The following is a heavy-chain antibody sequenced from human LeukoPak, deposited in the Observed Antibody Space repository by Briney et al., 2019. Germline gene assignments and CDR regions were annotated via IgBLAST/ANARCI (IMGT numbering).Heavy chain of an antibody. D-gene: IGHD4-23*01. CDR1: GVSISRYY. V-gene: IGHV4-4*07. J-gene: IGHJ4*02. CDR2: IYVSGSA. CDR3: AKGPVVTLDS. Sequence: SETLSLTCTVSGVSISRYYWSWIRQPAGKGLEWVGRIYVSGSASHNPSLRSRVTMSVDTSKNQFSLKMDSVTAADTAVYYCAKGPVVTLDSWGQGTLVSVSS.